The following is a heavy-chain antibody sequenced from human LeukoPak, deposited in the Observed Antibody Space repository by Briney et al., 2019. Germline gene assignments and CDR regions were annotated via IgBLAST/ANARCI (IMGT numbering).Heavy chain of an antibody. CDR3: ARDRIYDFWSGSTLGAFDI. J-gene: IGHJ3*02. V-gene: IGHV4-61*02. D-gene: IGHD3-3*01. Sequence: TLSLTCTVSGGSISSGSYYWSWIRQPAGKGLEWIGRIYTSGSTNYNPSLKSRVTISVDTSKNQFSLKLTSVTAADTAVYYCARDRIYDFWSGSTLGAFDIWGQGTMVTVSS. CDR2: IYTSGST. CDR1: GGSISSGSYY.